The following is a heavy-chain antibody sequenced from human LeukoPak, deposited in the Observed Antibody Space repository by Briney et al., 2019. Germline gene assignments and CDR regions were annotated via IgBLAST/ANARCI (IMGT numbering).Heavy chain of an antibody. J-gene: IGHJ4*02. CDR3: ARGVESSVVVITTYFDY. Sequence: GGSLRLSCAASGFTFSSYEMNWVRQAPGKGLEWVSYISSGGSTIYYADSVKGRFTISRDNAKNSLYLQMNSLRAEDTAVYYCARGVESSVVVITTYFDYWGQGTLVTVSS. V-gene: IGHV3-48*03. CDR1: GFTFSSYE. D-gene: IGHD3-22*01. CDR2: ISSGGSTI.